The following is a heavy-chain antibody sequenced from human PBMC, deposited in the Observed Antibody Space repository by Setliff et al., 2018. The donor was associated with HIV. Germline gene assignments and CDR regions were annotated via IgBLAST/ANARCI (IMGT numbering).Heavy chain of an antibody. CDR2: IYYSGST. CDR3: ARVPTSSWYVTTQRTKEYFHH. J-gene: IGHJ1*01. D-gene: IGHD6-13*01. Sequence: PSETLSLTCTVSGGSISSGGYSWSWIRQYPGKGLEWIGYIYYSGSTYYNPSLKSRVTMSVDTSKNQFSLRLSSVTAADTAIYYCARVPTSSWYVTTQRTKEYFHHWGQGTLVTVSS. V-gene: IGHV4-31*03. CDR1: GGSISSGGYS.